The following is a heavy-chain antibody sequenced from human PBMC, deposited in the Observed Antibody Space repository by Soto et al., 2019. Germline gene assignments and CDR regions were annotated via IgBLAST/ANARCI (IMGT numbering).Heavy chain of an antibody. CDR2: INPNSGGT. J-gene: IGHJ3*02. CDR3: ARDYYDILTGYYWHAFDI. CDR1: GYTFTGYY. D-gene: IGHD3-9*01. Sequence: ASVKVSCKASGYTFTGYYMHWVRQAPGQGLEWMGWINPNSGGTNYAQKFQGWVTMTRDTSISTAYMELSRLRSDDTAVYYCARDYYDILTGYYWHAFDIWGQGTMVTVS. V-gene: IGHV1-2*04.